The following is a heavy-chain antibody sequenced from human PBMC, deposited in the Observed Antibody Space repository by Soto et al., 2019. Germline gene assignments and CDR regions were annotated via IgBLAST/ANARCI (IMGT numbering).Heavy chain of an antibody. Sequence: PGESLKISCKGSGYSFTSYWIGWVRQMPGKGLEWMGIIYPGDSDTRYSPSFQGQVTISADKSISTAYLQWSSLKASDTAMYYCARHSRGDRMIFGVVISPNYYYYYYMDVRGKGTTVTVSS. CDR2: IYPGDSDT. CDR1: GYSFTSYW. V-gene: IGHV5-51*01. D-gene: IGHD3-3*01. J-gene: IGHJ6*03. CDR3: ARHSRGDRMIFGVVISPNYYYYYYMDV.